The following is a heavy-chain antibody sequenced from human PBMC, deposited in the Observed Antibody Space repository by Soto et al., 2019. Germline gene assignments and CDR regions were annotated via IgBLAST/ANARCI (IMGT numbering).Heavy chain of an antibody. CDR1: GGSIGTYY. V-gene: IGHV4-59*01. CDR2: IYYSGST. CDR3: ARDGAYYGMDV. J-gene: IGHJ6*02. D-gene: IGHD3-16*01. Sequence: QVQLQESGPGLVKPSETLSLICTVSGGSIGTYYWGWIRQPPGKGLEWIGFIYYSGSTNYNPSLKSPVTISVDTSKNQFSLELRSVTAADTAVYYCARDGAYYGMDVWGQGTTVTVSS.